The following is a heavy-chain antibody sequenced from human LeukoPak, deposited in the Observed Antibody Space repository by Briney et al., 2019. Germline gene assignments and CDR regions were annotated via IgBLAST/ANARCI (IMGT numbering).Heavy chain of an antibody. V-gene: IGHV6-1*01. J-gene: IGHJ4*02. CDR2: TYYKSKWHS. D-gene: IGHD5-18*01. Sequence: PSETLSLTCAISGDSVSNNSATWNWIRQSPSRGLELLGRTYYKSKWHSDYAVSVKSRIILNPDTSKNQFSLLLNSVTPEDTAVYFCARGLDTAIASWGQGTLVTVSS. CDR3: ARGLDTAIAS. CDR1: GDSVSNNSAT.